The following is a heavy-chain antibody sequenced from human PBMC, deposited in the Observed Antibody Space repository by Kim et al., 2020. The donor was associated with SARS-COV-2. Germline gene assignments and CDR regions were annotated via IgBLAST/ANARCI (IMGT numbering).Heavy chain of an antibody. Sequence: GGSLRLSCAASGFTFSAFSTYGVTWVRQAPGKGLQWVSSVNADGTKTYYADSVKGRFTISRDNSKNTVYLHMNSLTAEDTAIYFCATLRHGFWGQGTLLTISS. CDR2: VNADGTKT. J-gene: IGHJ4*02. V-gene: IGHV3-23*01. CDR3: ATLRHGF. CDR1: GFTFSAFSTYG.